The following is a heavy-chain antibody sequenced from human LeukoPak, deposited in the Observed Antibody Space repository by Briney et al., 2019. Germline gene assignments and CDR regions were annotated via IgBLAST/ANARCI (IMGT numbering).Heavy chain of an antibody. V-gene: IGHV1-8*01. CDR3: TRGSSGRRDN. CDR1: GYTFTSCD. CDR2: MNPNSGNT. Sequence: ASVKVSCKASGYTFTSCDINWVRQATGQGLEWMGWMNPNSGNTGYGQSFQGRITMTGDISIGTAYMELSNLTSEDTAIYYCTRGSSGRRDNWGQGTLVTVSA. D-gene: IGHD6-19*01. J-gene: IGHJ4*02.